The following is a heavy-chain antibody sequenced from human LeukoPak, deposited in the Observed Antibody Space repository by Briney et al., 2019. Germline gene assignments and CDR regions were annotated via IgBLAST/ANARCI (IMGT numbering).Heavy chain of an antibody. D-gene: IGHD6-19*01. CDR2: IYYSGST. V-gene: IGHV4-39*01. J-gene: IGHJ4*02. Sequence: PSETLSLTCTVSGASDTSSSYYWGWIRQPPGKGLEWIGIIYYSGSTYYNPSLKSRVAISVDTSKNQFSPKLSSVTAADTAVYYCARSSRAVAGTLDYWGQGTLVTVSS. CDR3: ARSSRAVAGTLDY. CDR1: GASDTSSSYY.